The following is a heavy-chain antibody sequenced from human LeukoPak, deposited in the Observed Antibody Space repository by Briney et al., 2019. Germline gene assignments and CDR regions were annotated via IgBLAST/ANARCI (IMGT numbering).Heavy chain of an antibody. CDR2: ISGSGITI. CDR1: GFTFSSYE. Sequence: GGSLRLSCAGSGFTFSSYEMNWVRQAPGKGLEWVSYISGSGITIYYADSVKGRFTMSRDNAKNSLHLQMNSLRVEDTAVYYCVRALNGDSDYWGQGTLVTVSS. D-gene: IGHD2-21*02. V-gene: IGHV3-48*03. J-gene: IGHJ4*02. CDR3: VRALNGDSDY.